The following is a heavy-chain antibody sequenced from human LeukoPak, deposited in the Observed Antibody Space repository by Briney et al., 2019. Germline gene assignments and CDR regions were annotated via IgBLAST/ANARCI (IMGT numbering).Heavy chain of an antibody. Sequence: ASVKVSCKASGYTFTSYAMNWVRQAPGQGLEWMGWINTNTGNPTYAQGFTGRFVFSLDTSVCTAYLQISSLKAEDTAVYYCARDADRERDIVVVVADGGNWFDPWGQGTLVTVSS. CDR3: ARDADRERDIVVVVADGGNWFDP. CDR1: GYTFTSYA. D-gene: IGHD2-15*01. CDR2: INTNTGNP. V-gene: IGHV7-4-1*02. J-gene: IGHJ5*02.